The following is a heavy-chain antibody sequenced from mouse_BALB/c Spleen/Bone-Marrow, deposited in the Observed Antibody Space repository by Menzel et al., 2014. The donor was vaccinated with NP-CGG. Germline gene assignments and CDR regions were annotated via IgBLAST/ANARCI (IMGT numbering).Heavy chain of an antibody. Sequence: QVQLQQSGAELVKPGAPVKLSCKASGYTFTSYWMNWIKQRPGRGLEWIGRIDPSDSETHYNQKFKDKATLTVDKSSSTAYIQLSSLTSEDSAVYYCARDHFYSGNYDFVYWGQGTLVTISA. CDR2: IDPSDSET. CDR3: ARDHFYSGNYDFVY. J-gene: IGHJ3*01. D-gene: IGHD2-1*01. CDR1: GYTFTSYW. V-gene: IGHV1-69*02.